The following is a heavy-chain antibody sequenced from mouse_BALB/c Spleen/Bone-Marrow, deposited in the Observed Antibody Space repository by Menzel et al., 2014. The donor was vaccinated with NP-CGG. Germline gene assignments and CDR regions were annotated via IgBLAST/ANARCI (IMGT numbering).Heavy chain of an antibody. CDR1: GFTFSNYG. J-gene: IGHJ2*01. V-gene: IGHV5-6-3*01. CDR2: INSNGGIT. Sequence: EVKLQESGGGLVQPGGSLKLSCAASGFTFSNYGMSWVRPTPDKRLELVATINSNGGITYYPDSVKGRFTISRDNAKNTLYLQMSSLKSEDTAMYYCAKNQEAFDYWGQGTTLTVSS. D-gene: IGHD3-2*02. CDR3: AKNQEAFDY.